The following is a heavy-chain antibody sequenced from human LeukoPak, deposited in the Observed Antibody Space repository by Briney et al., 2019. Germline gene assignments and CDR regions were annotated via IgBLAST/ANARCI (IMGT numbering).Heavy chain of an antibody. V-gene: IGHV4-34*01. Sequence: SETLSLTCAVYGGSFSGYYWSWIRQPPGKGLEWIGEINHSGSTNYNPSLKRRVTISVDTSKNQFSLKLSSVTAADTAVYYCARQGDSSWYYFDYWGQGTLVTVSS. J-gene: IGHJ4*02. D-gene: IGHD6-13*01. CDR1: GGSFSGYY. CDR3: ARQGDSSWYYFDY. CDR2: INHSGST.